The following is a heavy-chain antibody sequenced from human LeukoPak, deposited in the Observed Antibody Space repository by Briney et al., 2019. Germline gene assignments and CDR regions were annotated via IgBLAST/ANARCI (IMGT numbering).Heavy chain of an antibody. CDR2: IWSDGSNK. J-gene: IGHJ4*02. Sequence: GGSLRLSCAASGFTFSSYGMHWVRQAPGKGLAWVAVIWSDGSNKYYADSVKGRFSISRDNAKNTLYLQMDSLGAEDTALYYCAGDYPAPDYWGQGTLVTVSS. V-gene: IGHV3-33*01. CDR3: AGDYPAPDY. D-gene: IGHD6-25*01. CDR1: GFTFSSYG.